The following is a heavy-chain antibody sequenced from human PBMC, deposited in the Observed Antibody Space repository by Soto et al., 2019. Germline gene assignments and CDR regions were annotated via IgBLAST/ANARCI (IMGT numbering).Heavy chain of an antibody. CDR1: GDTFNFYS. CDR3: ASNYGSGYRAFDS. Sequence: QVQLVQSGAEVKSAGSSVKVSCKASGDTFNFYSINWVRQAPGLGLEWVGRVNPILSMSNYAQRFQGRVTMTADKSTGTAYMERRSLRSEDTAIYCASNYGSGYRAFDSWGQGALVTVSS. CDR2: VNPILSMS. D-gene: IGHD3-10*01. V-gene: IGHV1-69*02. J-gene: IGHJ4*02.